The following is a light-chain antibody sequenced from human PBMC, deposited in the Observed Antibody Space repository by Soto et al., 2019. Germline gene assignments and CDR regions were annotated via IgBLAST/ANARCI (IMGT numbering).Light chain of an antibody. V-gene: IGKV3-20*01. CDR2: GAS. CDR1: QSVSSNY. Sequence: EIVLTQSPGTLSLSPGERATLSCRASQSVSSNYLAWYQQKPGQAPRLLIYGASTRATGIPDRFSGSGSGTDFTLTISRLEPEDFALYYCQQYGSSPITFGQGTRLEI. CDR3: QQYGSSPIT. J-gene: IGKJ5*01.